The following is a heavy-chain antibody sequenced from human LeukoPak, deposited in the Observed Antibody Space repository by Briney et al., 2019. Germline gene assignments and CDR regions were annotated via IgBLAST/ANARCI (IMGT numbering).Heavy chain of an antibody. D-gene: IGHD2-8*01. Sequence: SETLSLTCTVSGGSISSYYWSWIRQPPGKGLEWIGYIYYSGSTNYNPSLKSRVTISVDTSKNQFSLKLSSVTAADTAVYYCAGLELGIGNGGAFDIWGQGTMVTVSS. CDR2: IYYSGST. J-gene: IGHJ3*02. V-gene: IGHV4-59*01. CDR1: GGSISSYY. CDR3: AGLELGIGNGGAFDI.